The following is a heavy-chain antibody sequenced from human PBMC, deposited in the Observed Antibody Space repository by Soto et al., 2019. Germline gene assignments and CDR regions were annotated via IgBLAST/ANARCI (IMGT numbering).Heavy chain of an antibody. Sequence: SVKVSCKASGGTFSSYAISWVRQAPGQGLEWMGGIIPIFGTANYAQKFQGRVTITADESTSTAYMELSSLRSEDTAVYYCARGRALYYDSSGYFPHFDYWGQGTLVTVSS. D-gene: IGHD3-22*01. CDR2: IIPIFGTA. J-gene: IGHJ4*02. CDR1: GGTFSSYA. V-gene: IGHV1-69*13. CDR3: ARGRALYYDSSGYFPHFDY.